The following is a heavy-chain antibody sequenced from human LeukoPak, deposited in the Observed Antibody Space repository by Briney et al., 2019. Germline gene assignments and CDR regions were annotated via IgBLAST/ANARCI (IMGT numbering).Heavy chain of an antibody. CDR3: ARSDYPFDY. V-gene: IGHV3-11*01. D-gene: IGHD4-11*01. CDR2: IGSSGSTI. J-gene: IGHJ4*02. CDR1: GFTFSDYY. Sequence: GGSLRLSCAASGFTFSDYYMSWLRQAPGKGLEWVSNIGSSGSTINYADSVKGRFSISRDNAKNSLYLQMNSLRAEDTAVYYCARSDYPFDYWGQGTLVTVSS.